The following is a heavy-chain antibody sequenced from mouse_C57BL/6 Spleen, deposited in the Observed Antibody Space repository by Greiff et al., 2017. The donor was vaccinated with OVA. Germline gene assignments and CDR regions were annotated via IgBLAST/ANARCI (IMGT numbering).Heavy chain of an antibody. D-gene: IGHD2-3*01. CDR3: TRDDGYRAWFAY. V-gene: IGHV1-15*01. CDR1: GYTFTDYE. Sequence: QVQLQQSGAELVRPGASVTLSCKASGYTFTDYEMHWVKQTPVHGLEWIGAIDPETGGTAYNQKFKGKGILTADKSSSTAYMELRSLTSEDSAVYYCTRDDGYRAWFAYWGQGTLVTVSA. J-gene: IGHJ3*01. CDR2: IDPETGGT.